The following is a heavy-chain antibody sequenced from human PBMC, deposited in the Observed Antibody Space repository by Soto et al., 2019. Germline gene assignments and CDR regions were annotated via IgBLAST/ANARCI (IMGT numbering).Heavy chain of an antibody. J-gene: IGHJ4*02. V-gene: IGHV1-2*04. CDR1: GYTFTDYY. D-gene: IGHD4-4*01. Sequence: QVQLVQSGAEVKKPGASMKVSCKTSGYTFTDYYLHWVRQAPGQGPEWMGWINPNSGGTNYAQKFQGWVTMTRDTSITTAYMELSRLTSDDTAVYYCARALRDSHYVPSFDYWGQGTLVTVSS. CDR3: ARALRDSHYVPSFDY. CDR2: INPNSGGT.